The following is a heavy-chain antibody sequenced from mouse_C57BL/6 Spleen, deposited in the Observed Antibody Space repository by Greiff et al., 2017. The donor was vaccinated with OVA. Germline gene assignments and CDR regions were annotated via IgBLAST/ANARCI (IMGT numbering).Heavy chain of an antibody. V-gene: IGHV5-16*01. CDR3: ARDVDDYGTAGFAY. CDR2: INYDGSST. D-gene: IGHD2-4*01. Sequence: EVKLVESEGGLVQPGSSMKLSCTASGFTFSDYYMAWVRQVPEKGLEWVANINYDGSSTYYLDSLKSRFIISRDNAKNILYLQMSSLKSEDTATYYCARDVDDYGTAGFAYWGQGTLVTVSA. J-gene: IGHJ3*01. CDR1: GFTFSDYY.